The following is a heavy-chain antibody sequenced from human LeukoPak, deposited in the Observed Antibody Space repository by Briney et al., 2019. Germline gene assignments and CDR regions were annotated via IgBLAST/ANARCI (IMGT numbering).Heavy chain of an antibody. D-gene: IGHD6-25*01. CDR3: ARGLAAAYNWFDP. J-gene: IGHJ5*02. V-gene: IGHV3-33*01. Sequence: GGSLRLSCAASGFTFSSFGMHWVRQAPGKGLEWVAVIRYDGSNEYYADSVKGRFTISRDNSQNMLYLQMDSLRAEDTSIYYCARGLAAAYNWFDPWGQGTLVTVSS. CDR2: IRYDGSNE. CDR1: GFTFSSFG.